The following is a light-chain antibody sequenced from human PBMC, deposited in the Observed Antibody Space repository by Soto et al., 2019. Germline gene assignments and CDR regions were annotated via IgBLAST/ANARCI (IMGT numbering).Light chain of an antibody. J-gene: IGKJ2*01. CDR2: GAS. CDR1: QSVDSGY. V-gene: IGKV3-20*01. Sequence: EIVLTQSPGTLSLSPGERATLSCRASQSVDSGYLAWYQQKPGQAPRLLLYGASNRATDIPDRFSGSGSGKYFTLTISRLEPEDFAVYSCQQYGSSPYTFGQGTKLEIK. CDR3: QQYGSSPYT.